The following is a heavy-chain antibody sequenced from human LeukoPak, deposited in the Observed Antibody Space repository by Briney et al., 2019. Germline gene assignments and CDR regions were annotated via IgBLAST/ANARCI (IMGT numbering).Heavy chain of an antibody. J-gene: IGHJ4*02. CDR2: ISGSGGNT. D-gene: IGHD2-15*01. CDR1: GFTFSSYA. V-gene: IGHV3-23*01. Sequence: GGPLRLSCTASGFTFSSYAMTWVRQAPGKGLEWVSGISGSGGNTYYADSVKGRFTISRDNSENTLYLQMNSLRAEDTAVYYCAKEIVVVVASSPFDYWGQGTLVTVSS. CDR3: AKEIVVVVASSPFDY.